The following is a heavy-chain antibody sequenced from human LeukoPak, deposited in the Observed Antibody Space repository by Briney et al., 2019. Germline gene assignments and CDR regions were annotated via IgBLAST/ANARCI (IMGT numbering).Heavy chain of an antibody. CDR2: VYYSGST. Sequence: SETLSLTCTVSGGSISSYYWSWIRQPPGKGLEWIGSVYYSGSTYYNPSLKSRVTISVDTSKNQFSLKLNSVTATDTAVYYCARHYGPWGQGTLVTVSS. D-gene: IGHD3-10*01. CDR3: ARHYGP. V-gene: IGHV4-39*01. CDR1: GGSISSYY. J-gene: IGHJ4*02.